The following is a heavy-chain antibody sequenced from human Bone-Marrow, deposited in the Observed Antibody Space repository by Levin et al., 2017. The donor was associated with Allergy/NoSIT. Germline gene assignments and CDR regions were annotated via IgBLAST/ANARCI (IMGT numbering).Heavy chain of an antibody. CDR3: TKSPVGKGPSDF. Sequence: GGSLRLSCAVSGFTFSEHVMDWVRQAPGKGLQWVGRSGNKADNYRTQYGASVKGRFTISRDDSRNLLYLQMNSLKTDDTALYYCTKSPVGKGPSDFWGQGALVTVSS. CDR1: GFTFSEHV. D-gene: IGHD7-27*01. J-gene: IGHJ4*02. V-gene: IGHV3-72*01. CDR2: SGNKADNYRT.